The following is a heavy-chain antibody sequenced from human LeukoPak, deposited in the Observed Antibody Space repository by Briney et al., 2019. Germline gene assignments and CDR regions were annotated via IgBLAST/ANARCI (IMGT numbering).Heavy chain of an antibody. CDR1: GYTFTSYD. CDR2: MNPNSGNT. CDR3: ARVLPDYYDSSGSFDY. V-gene: IGHV1-8*01. J-gene: IGHJ4*02. D-gene: IGHD3-22*01. Sequence: ALVKVSCKASGYTFTSYDINWVRQATGQGLEWMGWMNPNSGNTGYAQKFQGRVTMTRNTSISTAYMELSSLRSEDTAVYYCARVLPDYYDSSGSFDYWGQGTLVTVSS.